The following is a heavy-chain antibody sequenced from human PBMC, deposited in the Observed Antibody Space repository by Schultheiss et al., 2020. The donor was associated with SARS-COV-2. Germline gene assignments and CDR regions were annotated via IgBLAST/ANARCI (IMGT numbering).Heavy chain of an antibody. CDR3: ARGRVVVLAIIDS. CDR2: ISSSSSYI. J-gene: IGHJ4*02. Sequence: GGSLRLSCAASGFTFSSYSMNWVRQAPGKGLEWVSSISSSSSYIYYADSVKGRLTISRDNSTNTLNLQMNSLRPEDTAVYYCARGRVVVLAIIDSWGQGTLVTVSS. V-gene: IGHV3-21*01. CDR1: GFTFSSYS. D-gene: IGHD2-15*01.